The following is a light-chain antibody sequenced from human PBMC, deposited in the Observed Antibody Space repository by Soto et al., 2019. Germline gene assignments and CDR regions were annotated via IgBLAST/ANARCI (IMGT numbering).Light chain of an antibody. J-gene: IGKJ1*01. Sequence: DIQMTQSPSILSASVGDRVTITCRASQSIDRWLAWYQQKPGKAPKVLISDVSSLKSGVPSRFSGSGAGTEFTRTSSCLRPDDFAAHFCQQYSTFPTFDHGTKV. CDR2: DVS. CDR3: QQYSTFPT. CDR1: QSIDRW. V-gene: IGKV1-5*01.